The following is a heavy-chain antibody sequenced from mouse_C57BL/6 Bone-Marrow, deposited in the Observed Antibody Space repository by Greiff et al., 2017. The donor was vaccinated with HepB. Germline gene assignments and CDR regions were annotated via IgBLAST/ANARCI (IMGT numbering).Heavy chain of an antibody. CDR1: GFSLTSYG. CDR3: AKSPYYGRTWFAY. Sequence: VKLMESGPGLVQPSQSLSITCTVSGFSLTSYGVHWVRQSPGKGLEWLGVIWRGGSTDYNAAFMSRLSITKDNSKSQVFFKMNSLQADDTAIYYCAKSPYYGRTWFAYWGQGTLVTVSA. V-gene: IGHV2-5*01. J-gene: IGHJ3*01. D-gene: IGHD1-1*01. CDR2: IWRGGST.